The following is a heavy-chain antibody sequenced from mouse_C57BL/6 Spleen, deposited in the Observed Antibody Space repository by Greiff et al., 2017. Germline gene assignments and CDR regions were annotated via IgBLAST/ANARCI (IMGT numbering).Heavy chain of an antibody. Sequence: VQLQASGPELVKPGASVKISCKASGYAFSSFWMNWVKQRPGKGLEWIGRIYSGDGDTNYNGKFKGKATLTADKSSSTAYMQLSSLTSEDSAVYFCVRRGSYNAMDYWGQGTSVTVSS. J-gene: IGHJ4*01. CDR2: IYSGDGDT. V-gene: IGHV1-82*01. CDR3: VRRGSYNAMDY. CDR1: GYAFSSFW. D-gene: IGHD2-12*01.